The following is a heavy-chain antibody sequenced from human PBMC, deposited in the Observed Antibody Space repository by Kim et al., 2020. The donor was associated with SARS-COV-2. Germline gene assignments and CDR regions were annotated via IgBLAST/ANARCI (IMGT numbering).Heavy chain of an antibody. CDR1: GGSISSYY. D-gene: IGHD3-3*01. CDR2: IYYSGST. J-gene: IGHJ4*02. V-gene: IGHV4-59*01. CDR3: ARGSPYYDFWSGYYGPYYFDY. Sequence: SETLSLTCTVSGGSISSYYWSWIRQPPGKGLEWIGYIYYSGSTNYNPSLKSRVTISVDTSKNQFSLKLSSVTAADTAVYYCARGSPYYDFWSGYYGPYYFDYWGQGTLVTVSS.